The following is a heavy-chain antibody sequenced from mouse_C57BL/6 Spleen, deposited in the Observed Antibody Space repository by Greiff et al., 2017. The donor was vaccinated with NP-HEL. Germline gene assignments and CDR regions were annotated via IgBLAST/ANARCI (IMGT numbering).Heavy chain of an antibody. J-gene: IGHJ4*01. CDR1: GFTFSSYA. Sequence: EVKLVESGGGLVKPGGSLKLSCAASGFTFSSYAMSWVRQTPEKRLEWVATLSDGGSYTYYPDKVTGRFTISRDNAKNNLYLQMSHLKSEDTAMYYCARDRGDMDYWGQGTSVTVSS. CDR3: ARDRGDMDY. CDR2: LSDGGSYT. V-gene: IGHV5-4*01. D-gene: IGHD3-3*01.